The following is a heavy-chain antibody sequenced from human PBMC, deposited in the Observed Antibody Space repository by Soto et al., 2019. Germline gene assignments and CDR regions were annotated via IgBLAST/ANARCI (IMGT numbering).Heavy chain of an antibody. CDR3: AAWAEGATEVH. Sequence: PGGSLRLSCETSGFSFSVYGMHWVRQAPGKGLEWVAVIWYDASKQFYAASVEGRFTISRDNSKAILYLQMNSLRAEDTAVYYCAAWAEGATEVHWGQGTRVTVS. V-gene: IGHV3-33*01. D-gene: IGHD2-15*01. J-gene: IGHJ4*02. CDR2: IWYDASKQ. CDR1: GFSFSVYG.